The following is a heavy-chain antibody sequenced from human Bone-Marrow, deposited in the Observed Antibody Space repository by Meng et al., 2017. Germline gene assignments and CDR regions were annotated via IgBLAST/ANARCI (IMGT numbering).Heavy chain of an antibody. V-gene: IGHV4-34*01. CDR1: GGSFSGYY. CDR3: ARAVVVVVAATFDY. CDR2: INHSGST. J-gene: IGHJ4*02. Sequence: SETLSLTCAVYGGSFSGYYWSWIRQPPGKGLEWIGEINHSGSTNYNPSLKSRVTISVDTSKNQFSLKLSPVTAADTAVYYCARAVVVVVAATFDYWGQGTLVTVSS. D-gene: IGHD2-15*01.